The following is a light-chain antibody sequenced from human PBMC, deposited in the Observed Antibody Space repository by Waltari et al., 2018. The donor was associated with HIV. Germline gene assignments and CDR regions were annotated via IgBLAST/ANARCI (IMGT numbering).Light chain of an antibody. CDR2: AVS. V-gene: IGKV1-9*01. CDR3: QQLKTYPVT. J-gene: IGKJ4*01. CDR1: QAVGSY. Sequence: IQLTQSPSFLSAPVGDRVRITCRATQAVGSYLAWYQKKPGKAPNLLIYAVSVLQSGVPSRFSGSGSGTEFTLTISGLQPEDLATYYCQQLKTYPVTFGGGTKVDSK.